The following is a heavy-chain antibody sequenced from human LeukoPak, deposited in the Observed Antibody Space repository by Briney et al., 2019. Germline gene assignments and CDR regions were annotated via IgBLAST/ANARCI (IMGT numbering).Heavy chain of an antibody. CDR2: IIPIFGIA. V-gene: IGHV1-69*04. D-gene: IGHD4-17*01. CDR3: ARTTPRGLQNDY. Sequence: ASVKVSCKASGGTFSSYAISWVRQAPGQGLEWMGRIIPIFGIANYAQKFQGRVTITADKPMSTAYMELSSLRSEDTAVYYCARTTPRGLQNDYWGQGTLVTVSS. CDR1: GGTFSSYA. J-gene: IGHJ4*02.